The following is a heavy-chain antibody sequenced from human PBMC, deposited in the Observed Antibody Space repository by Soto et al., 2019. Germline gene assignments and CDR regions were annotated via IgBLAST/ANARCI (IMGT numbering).Heavy chain of an antibody. CDR1: GYTLTELS. Sequence: QVQLVQSGAEVKKPGASVKVSCKVSGYTLTELSMHWVRQAPGEGLEWMGYFDPEDGETTYAQKFRGRVTMTEDTSTDTAYMEVSSLRSEDTAVYYCATGLCGGDCLRFDYWGQGTLVTVSS. CDR2: FDPEDGET. D-gene: IGHD2-21*02. CDR3: ATGLCGGDCLRFDY. J-gene: IGHJ4*02. V-gene: IGHV1-24*01.